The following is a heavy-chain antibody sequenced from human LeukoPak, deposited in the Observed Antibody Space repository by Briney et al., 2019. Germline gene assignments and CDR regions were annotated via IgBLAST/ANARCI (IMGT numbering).Heavy chain of an antibody. CDR1: GFTFSSYW. Sequence: GGSLRLSCAASGFTFSSYWMSWVRQAPGKGLEWVANIKQDGSEKYYVYSVKGRFTISRDNAKNTLYLQMNSLRAEDTAVYYCARDQRYCSSSSCPWEPFDYWGQGTLVTVSS. CDR3: ARDQRYCSSSSCPWEPFDY. J-gene: IGHJ4*02. V-gene: IGHV3-7*05. D-gene: IGHD2-2*01. CDR2: IKQDGSEK.